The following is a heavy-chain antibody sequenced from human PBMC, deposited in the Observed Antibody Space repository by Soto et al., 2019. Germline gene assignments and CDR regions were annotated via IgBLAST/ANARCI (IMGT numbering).Heavy chain of an antibody. CDR3: ARARVDTPMVTYNYYYGMDV. V-gene: IGHV3-11*01. Sequence: QVQLVESGGGLVKPGGSLRLSCVASGFTFSDYYMSWIRQAPGKGLEWVSYISSSGSTIYYADSVKGRFTISRDNAKNSMYLQMNSLRAEDTAVYSCARARVDTPMVTYNYYYGMDVWGQGTAVTVSS. CDR1: GFTFSDYY. CDR2: ISSSGSTI. D-gene: IGHD5-18*01. J-gene: IGHJ6*02.